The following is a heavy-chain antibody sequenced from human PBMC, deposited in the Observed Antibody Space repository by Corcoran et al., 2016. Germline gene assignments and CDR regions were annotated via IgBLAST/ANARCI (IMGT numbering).Heavy chain of an antibody. J-gene: IGHJ4*02. Sequence: EVQLEETGGGLVKPGGFLRFSCAASGFTFRNAWMSWGRQGAVKGLEWVGRIKSKTDGGTTDYAAPVKVRCTTSRDDSKNTLYLQMNSLKTEDTAVYYCTTVLDGVGASYYFDYWGQGTLVTVSS. V-gene: IGHV3-15*01. D-gene: IGHD1-26*01. CDR1: GFTFRNAW. CDR2: IKSKTDGGTT. CDR3: TTVLDGVGASYYFDY.